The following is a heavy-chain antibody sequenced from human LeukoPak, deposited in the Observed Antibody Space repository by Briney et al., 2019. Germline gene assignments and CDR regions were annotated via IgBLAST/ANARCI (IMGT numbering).Heavy chain of an antibody. D-gene: IGHD2-15*01. J-gene: IGHJ4*02. CDR3: AKDGGSYGDYDY. CDR1: GFSFSVFW. V-gene: IGHV3-74*01. Sequence: GGSLRLSCAASGFSFSVFWMHWVRQAPGKGPVWVSRIKTDGSITDYADSVKGRFTISRDNSKNTLYLQMNSLRAEDTAVYYCAKDGGSYGDYDYWGQGTLVTVSS. CDR2: IKTDGSIT.